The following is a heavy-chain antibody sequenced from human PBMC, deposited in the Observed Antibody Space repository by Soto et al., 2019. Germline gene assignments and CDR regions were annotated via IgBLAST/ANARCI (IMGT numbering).Heavy chain of an antibody. V-gene: IGHV1-18*01. Sequence: QVQLVQSGAEVKKPGASVKVSCKASGYTFTSYGISWVRQAPGQGLEWMGWISAYNGNTNYAQKLQGRVTMTTDTXTXTAYRELRSLRSDATAVYYCAVTYYYDSRGRPPLDYWGQGTLVTVSS. CDR2: ISAYNGNT. CDR3: AVTYYYDSRGRPPLDY. J-gene: IGHJ4*02. D-gene: IGHD3-22*01. CDR1: GYTFTSYG.